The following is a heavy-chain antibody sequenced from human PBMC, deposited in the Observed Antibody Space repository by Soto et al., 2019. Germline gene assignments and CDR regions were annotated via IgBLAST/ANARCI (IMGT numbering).Heavy chain of an antibody. J-gene: IGHJ6*03. D-gene: IGHD3-16*01. CDR3: AKDMRDPDYYYYYMDV. CDR1: GFTFSSYA. CDR2: ISGSGGST. Sequence: GGSLRLSCAASGFTFSSYAMSWVRQAPGKGLEWVSTISGSGGSTYYADSVKGRFTISRDNSKNTVFLQMNSLRAEDTAVYYCAKDMRDPDYYYYYMDVWGKGTTVTVSS. V-gene: IGHV3-23*01.